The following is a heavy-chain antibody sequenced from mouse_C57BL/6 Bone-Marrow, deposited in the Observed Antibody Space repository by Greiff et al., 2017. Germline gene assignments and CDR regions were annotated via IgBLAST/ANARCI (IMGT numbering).Heavy chain of an antibody. CDR3: ARDWAEGYWYFDV. J-gene: IGHJ1*03. CDR1: GFTFSDYG. CDR2: ISSGSSTI. Sequence: EVQLVESGGGLVKPGGSLKLSCAASGFTFSDYGMHWVRQAPEKGLEWVAYISSGSSTIYYADTVKGRFAISRDNAKNTLFLQMTSLRSEDTAMYYCARDWAEGYWYFDVWGTGTTVTVSS. D-gene: IGHD4-1*01. V-gene: IGHV5-17*01.